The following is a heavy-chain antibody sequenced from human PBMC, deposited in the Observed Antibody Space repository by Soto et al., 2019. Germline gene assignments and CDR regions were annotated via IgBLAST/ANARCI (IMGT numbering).Heavy chain of an antibody. CDR2: INHSGST. V-gene: IGHV4-34*01. D-gene: IGHD3-3*01. J-gene: IGHJ6*02. CDR1: GGSFSGYY. CDR3: ARHGGFWSGYYTPYYYYYGMDV. Sequence: SETLSLTCAVYGGSFSGYYWSWIRQPPGKGLEWIGEINHSGSTNYNPSLKSRVTISVDTSKNQFSLKLSSVTAADTAVYYCARHGGFWSGYYTPYYYYYGMDVWGQGTTVTVSS.